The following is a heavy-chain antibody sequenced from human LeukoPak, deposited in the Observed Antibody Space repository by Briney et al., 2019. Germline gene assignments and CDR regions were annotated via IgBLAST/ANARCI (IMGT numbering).Heavy chain of an antibody. CDR1: GDRVSDNGAA. Sequence: SQTLSLTLVLSGDRVSDNGAAWNWIRQSPPRGLEWLGRTYYRSKWYNDYALSLKSRITVNPDISKNHFSLQLNSVTPEDTAVYYCAKGSFEGGFDYWGQGALVTVSS. J-gene: IGHJ4*02. CDR3: AKGSFEGGFDY. D-gene: IGHD3-9*01. CDR2: TYYRSKWYN. V-gene: IGHV6-1*01.